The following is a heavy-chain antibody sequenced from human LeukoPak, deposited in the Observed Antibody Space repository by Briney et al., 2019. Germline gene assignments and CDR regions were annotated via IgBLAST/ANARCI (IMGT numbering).Heavy chain of an antibody. CDR1: GYTVTNYY. V-gene: IGHV1-46*01. CDR3: ARDRGGIGDFDY. J-gene: IGHJ4*02. CDR2: VNPSSISA. Sequence: GASVKVSCKASGYTVTNYYMHWVRQAPGQGLEWMGIVNPSSISASYAQKFQGRVTMTRDTSTSTVSMELSSLRSEDTAVYYCARDRGGIGDFDYWGQGTLVTVSS. D-gene: IGHD3-10*01.